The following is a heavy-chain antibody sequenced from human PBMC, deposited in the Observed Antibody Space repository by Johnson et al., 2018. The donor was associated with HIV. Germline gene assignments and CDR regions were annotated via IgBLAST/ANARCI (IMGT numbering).Heavy chain of an antibody. Sequence: QEQLVESGGGLVQPGGSLRLSCAASGFTFTSYWMSWVRQAPGTGLEWVAVISYDGSNKYYADSGKGRFTISSDNSKNTLYLQMNSLRAEDTAVYYCARERGLGHAFDIWGQGTMVTVSS. D-gene: IGHD7-27*01. CDR2: ISYDGSNK. J-gene: IGHJ3*02. CDR1: GFTFTSYW. CDR3: ARERGLGHAFDI. V-gene: IGHV3-30*14.